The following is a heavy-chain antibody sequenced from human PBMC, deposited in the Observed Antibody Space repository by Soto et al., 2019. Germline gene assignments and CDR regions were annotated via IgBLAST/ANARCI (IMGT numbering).Heavy chain of an antibody. CDR3: SRSPPGVAGRYYFDY. J-gene: IGHJ4*02. CDR2: IWYDGSNK. D-gene: IGHD6-6*01. CDR1: GFSFSSYG. Sequence: QVQLVASGGGVVQPGRSLRLSCAASGFSFSSYGMHWVRQAPGKVLEWVAVIWYDGSNKYYGDSVKGRFTIARDNSKAKLYLQMNSLRAEDTAVYYCSRSPPGVAGRYYFDYWGQGTLITVSS. V-gene: IGHV3-33*01.